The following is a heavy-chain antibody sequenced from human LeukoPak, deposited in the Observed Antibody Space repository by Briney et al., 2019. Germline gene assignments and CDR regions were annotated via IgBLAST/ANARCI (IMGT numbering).Heavy chain of an antibody. J-gene: IGHJ5*02. CDR3: ARSFGDRSGYFPQPLSFDP. D-gene: IGHD3-22*01. CDR1: GGSFRGYY. Sequence: PSETLSLTCAVYGGSFRGYYWSWVRQPPGKGLEWIGEVNHSGSTNYNPSLKSRVTISVDTSKSQFSLKLSSVTAADTAVYYCARSFGDRSGYFPQPLSFDPWGQGTLVAVSS. CDR2: VNHSGST. V-gene: IGHV4-34*01.